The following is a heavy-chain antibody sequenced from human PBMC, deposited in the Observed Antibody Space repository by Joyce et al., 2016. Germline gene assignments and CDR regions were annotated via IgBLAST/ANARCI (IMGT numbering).Heavy chain of an antibody. J-gene: IGHJ4*02. V-gene: IGHV3-53*01. CDR1: GFTVSNNY. CDR2: IYSGGDT. CDR3: ARVPGFH. Sequence: EVQLVESGGGWIQPGGSLRLSCAASGFTVSNNYITWVRQAAGKGLEWVSFIYSGGDTYYADSVKGRFTISRDKNTLYLQMNSLRVEDTAVYYCARVPGFHWGQGTLVTVSS.